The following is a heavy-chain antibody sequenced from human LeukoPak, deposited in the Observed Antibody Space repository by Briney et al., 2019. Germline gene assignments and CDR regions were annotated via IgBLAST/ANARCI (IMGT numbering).Heavy chain of an antibody. D-gene: IGHD3-22*01. CDR1: GGSISSTTYY. J-gene: IGHJ4*02. CDR2: IYFGGST. V-gene: IGHV4-39*07. Sequence: PSETLSLACAVSGGSISSTTYYWGWIRQPPGKGLEWIGSIYFGGSTYYNPSLKSRVTVSVDTSKNQFSLKLSSVTAADTAVYYCARGYYDSSGYRSENDYWGQGTLVTVSS. CDR3: ARGYYDSSGYRSENDY.